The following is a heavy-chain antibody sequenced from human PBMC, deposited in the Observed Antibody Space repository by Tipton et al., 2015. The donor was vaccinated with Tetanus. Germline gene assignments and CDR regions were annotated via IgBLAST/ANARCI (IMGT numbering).Heavy chain of an antibody. Sequence: SLRLSCATSGFPFMTYWMTWVRQAPGKGLEWVANIKRDGSEKNYVDSVMGRFTISRDNAGNSLYLQMNSLRVDDTAVYYCAKAKSWIKLWFGDLWGQGTMVTVSS. CDR1: GFPFMTYW. J-gene: IGHJ4*02. CDR3: AKAKSWIKLWFGDL. D-gene: IGHD5-18*01. CDR2: IKRDGSEK. V-gene: IGHV3-7*01.